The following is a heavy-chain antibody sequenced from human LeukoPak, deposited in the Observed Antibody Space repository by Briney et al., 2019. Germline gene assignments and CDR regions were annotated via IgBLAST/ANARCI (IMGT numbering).Heavy chain of an antibody. V-gene: IGHV3-23*01. CDR2: ISGSGGST. CDR1: GFTVSSNY. Sequence: GGSLRLSCAASGFTVSSNYMSWVRQAPGKGLEWVSAISGSGGSTYYADSVKGRFTISRDNSRDTLYLQMDSLRAEDTAVYYCAKVPRYCSGGSCYGGRFDYWGQGTLVTVSS. D-gene: IGHD2-15*01. CDR3: AKVPRYCSGGSCYGGRFDY. J-gene: IGHJ4*02.